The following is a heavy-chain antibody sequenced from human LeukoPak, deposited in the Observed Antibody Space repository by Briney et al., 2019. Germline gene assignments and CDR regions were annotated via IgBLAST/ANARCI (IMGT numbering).Heavy chain of an antibody. CDR3: ARGRATYDY. CDR2: ISHSGST. J-gene: IGHJ4*02. Sequence: SETLSLTCAVYGGSFRGYYWSWIRQPPGKGLEWIGEISHSGSTNYNPSLKSRVTISVDTSKNQFSLKLSSVTAADTAVYYCARGRATYDYWGQGPLVTVSS. CDR1: GGSFRGYY. V-gene: IGHV4-34*01.